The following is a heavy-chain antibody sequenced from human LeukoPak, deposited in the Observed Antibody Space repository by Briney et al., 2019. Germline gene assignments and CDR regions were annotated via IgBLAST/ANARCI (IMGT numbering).Heavy chain of an antibody. V-gene: IGHV4-59*08. CDR1: GGSISSYC. J-gene: IGHJ3*02. CDR3: ARWRAYCGGDCYYDAFDI. D-gene: IGHD2-21*02. Sequence: KPSETLSLTCTVSGGSISSYCWSWIRQPPGKGLEWIGYIYYSGSTNYNPSLKSRVTISVDTSKNQFSLKLSSVTAADTAVYYCARWRAYCGGDCYYDAFDIWGQGTMVTVSS. CDR2: IYYSGST.